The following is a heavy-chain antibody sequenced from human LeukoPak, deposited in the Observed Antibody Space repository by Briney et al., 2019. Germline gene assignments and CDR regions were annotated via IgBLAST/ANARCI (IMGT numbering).Heavy chain of an antibody. Sequence: ASVKVSCKASGYTFTSYGISWVRQAPGQGLEWMGWISAYNGNTNYAQKLQGRVTMTTDTSTSTAYMELRSLRSDDTAVYYCASSQSWRVPHAFDIWGQGTMVTVSS. CDR2: ISAYNGNT. J-gene: IGHJ3*02. V-gene: IGHV1-18*01. CDR3: ASSQSWRVPHAFDI. D-gene: IGHD6-19*01. CDR1: GYTFTSYG.